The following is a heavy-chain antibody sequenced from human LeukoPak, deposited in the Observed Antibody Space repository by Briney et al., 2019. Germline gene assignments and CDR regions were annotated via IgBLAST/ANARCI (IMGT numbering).Heavy chain of an antibody. D-gene: IGHD2-2*01. CDR2: IYYSGST. J-gene: IGHJ3*02. CDR1: GASISRSSYY. CDR3: ARGQLLYDAFDI. V-gene: IGHV4-61*05. Sequence: SETLSLTCTVSGASISRSSYYWGWIRQPPGKGLEWIGYIYYSGSTNYNPSLKSRVTISVDTSKNQFSLKLSSVTAADTAVYYCARGQLLYDAFDIWGQGTMVTVSS.